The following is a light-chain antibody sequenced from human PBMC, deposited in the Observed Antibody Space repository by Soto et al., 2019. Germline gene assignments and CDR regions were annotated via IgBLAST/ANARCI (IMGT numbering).Light chain of an antibody. CDR1: SSDVGSYNL. J-gene: IGLJ2*01. Sequence: QSALTQPASVSGSPGQSITISCTRTSSDVGSYNLVSWYQQHPGKAPKLMIYEGSKRPSGVSNRFSGSKSGNTASLTISGLQAEDEADYYCCSYAGSSIHVVFGGGTKLTVL. CDR3: CSYAGSSIHVV. V-gene: IGLV2-23*01. CDR2: EGS.